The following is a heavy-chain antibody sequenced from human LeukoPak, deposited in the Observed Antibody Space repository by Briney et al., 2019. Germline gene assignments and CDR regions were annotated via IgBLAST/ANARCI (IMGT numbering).Heavy chain of an antibody. CDR3: ARAYSSSSIFDY. V-gene: IGHV4-38-2*02. CDR1: GYSISSGYY. CDR2: MYHSGNT. D-gene: IGHD6-6*01. Sequence: SETLSLTCTVSGYSISSGYYWGWIRQPPAKGLEWIGTMYHSGNTYYNPSLKSRVTISVDTSKNQFSLKLTSVTAADTAVYYCARAYSSSSIFDYWGQGTLVTVSS. J-gene: IGHJ4*02.